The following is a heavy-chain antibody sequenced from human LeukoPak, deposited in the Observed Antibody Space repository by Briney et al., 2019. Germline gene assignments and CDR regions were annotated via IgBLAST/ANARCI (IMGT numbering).Heavy chain of an antibody. J-gene: IGHJ4*02. CDR3: ATSSGSKSNFDY. V-gene: IGHV1-2*02. CDR2: FNTSSGGT. D-gene: IGHD6-19*01. Sequence: ASVELSCTASGSTYSTYATNWVRQSPGQGVECMGWFNTSSGGTNYAQKFQDRVTMTSDTSISTAYMQLSRMRSDDTAVFYCATSSGSKSNFDYWGQGTLVTVSS. CDR1: GSTYSTYA.